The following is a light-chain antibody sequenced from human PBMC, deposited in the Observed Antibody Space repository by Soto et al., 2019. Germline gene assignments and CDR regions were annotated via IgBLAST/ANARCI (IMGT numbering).Light chain of an antibody. CDR1: QSVSSN. CDR3: QQYNNWPLT. CDR2: GAS. J-gene: IGKJ4*01. Sequence: EIMMTQSPASLSVSPGEGATLSCSASQSVSSNLAWYQHQPGQAPRLLIYGASTRATGFPARFSGSGSGTEFTLTISSLQSEDFAVYYCQQYNNWPLTCGRGTKVDIK. V-gene: IGKV3-15*01.